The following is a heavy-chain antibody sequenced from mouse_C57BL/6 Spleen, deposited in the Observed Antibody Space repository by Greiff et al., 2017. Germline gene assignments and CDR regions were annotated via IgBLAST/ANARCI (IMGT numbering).Heavy chain of an antibody. J-gene: IGHJ2*01. CDR2: IWWDDDK. CDR1: GFSLSTFGMG. V-gene: IGHV8-8*01. D-gene: IGHD1-1*01. CDR3: ALRAYGSSYGYYDY. Sequence: QVTLKVSGPGILQPSQTLSLTCSFSGFSLSTFGMGVGWIRQPSGKGLEWLAHIWWDDDKYYNPARKSRLTISKDTSNNQVFLKIANVDTADTATYYCALRAYGSSYGYYDYWGQGTTLTVSS.